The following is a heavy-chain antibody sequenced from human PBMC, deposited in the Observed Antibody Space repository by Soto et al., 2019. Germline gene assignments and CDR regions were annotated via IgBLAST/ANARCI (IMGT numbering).Heavy chain of an antibody. D-gene: IGHD2-2*01. J-gene: IGHJ4*02. CDR3: ARATGSNHPFDY. CDR2: ISTDGSST. V-gene: IGHV3-74*01. Sequence: EVQLVESGGGLVQPGGSLRLSSAATGFTFSTYWMHWVRQGPGKGLVWVSRISTDGSSTTYADSVKGRFTISRDNAKNTLYLQMNRLRAEDTAVYYCARATGSNHPFDYWGQGSLVTVSS. CDR1: GFTFSTYW.